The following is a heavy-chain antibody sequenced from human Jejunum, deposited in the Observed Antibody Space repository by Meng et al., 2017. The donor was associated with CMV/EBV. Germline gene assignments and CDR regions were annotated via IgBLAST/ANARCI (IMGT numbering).Heavy chain of an antibody. CDR2: ISVYNANT. Sequence: SGYTFTNYGISWVRRAPGQGLEWMGWISVYNANTNYAQKFQGRVTLTTDTSTNTAYMDLTNLRSDDTAVYFCARDPLLNSNFHPLEYWGQGTLVTVSS. CDR3: ARDPLLNSNFHPLEY. J-gene: IGHJ4*02. V-gene: IGHV1-18*01. CDR1: GYTFTNYG. D-gene: IGHD4-11*01.